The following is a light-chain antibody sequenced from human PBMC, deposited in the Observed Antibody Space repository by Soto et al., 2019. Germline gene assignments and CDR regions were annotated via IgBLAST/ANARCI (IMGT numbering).Light chain of an antibody. CDR2: KAS. Sequence: DIQMTQSPSTLSASVGDRVTITCRASQSISSWLAWYQQKPGKAPKLLIYKASSLESGVPSSFGGSGSGTEFTLTSSRLQPDDFATYYCQQYKSYFRTFGQGTKVESK. V-gene: IGKV1-5*03. CDR3: QQYKSYFRT. CDR1: QSISSW. J-gene: IGKJ1*01.